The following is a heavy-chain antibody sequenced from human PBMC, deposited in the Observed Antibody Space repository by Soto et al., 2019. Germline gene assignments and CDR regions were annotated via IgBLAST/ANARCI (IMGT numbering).Heavy chain of an antibody. CDR3: ARLVGRRFGDLLYYKWFDP. CDR1: DYTFATYD. Sequence: ASVKVSCKASDYTFATYDISWVRQAPGQGLEWMGWISPYNDTTHHAQRLQGRITMTTDTSTNTAYTELRNLRSDDTAVYYCARLVGRRFGDLLYYKWFDPWGQGTLVPVSS. V-gene: IGHV1-18*01. J-gene: IGHJ5*02. D-gene: IGHD3-10*01. CDR2: ISPYNDTT.